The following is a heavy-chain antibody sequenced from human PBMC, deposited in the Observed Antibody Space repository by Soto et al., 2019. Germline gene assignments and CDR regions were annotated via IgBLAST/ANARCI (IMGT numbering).Heavy chain of an antibody. CDR2: IYFSGET. D-gene: IGHD2-2*02. CDR1: GGSINSYY. Sequence: SETLSLTCTVSGGSINSYYWSWIRQPTGKGLEWIGRIYFSGETNYNPSLKSRLTMSVDTSKTQFSLKLSSVTAADTAVYYCARDSRYTGSNYSGMDVWGQGTTVTVSS. CDR3: ARDSRYTGSNYSGMDV. J-gene: IGHJ6*02. V-gene: IGHV4-4*07.